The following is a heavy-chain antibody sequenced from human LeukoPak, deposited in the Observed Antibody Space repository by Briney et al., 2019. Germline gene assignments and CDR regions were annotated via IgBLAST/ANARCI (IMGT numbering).Heavy chain of an antibody. CDR1: GGSISSYY. V-gene: IGHV4-59*08. J-gene: IGHJ4*02. Sequence: SETLSLTCTVSGGSISSYYWSWIRQPPGKGLEWIGYIYYSGSTNYNPSLKSRVTISVDTSKNQFSLKLSSVTAADTPVYYCARLRTAAAVNYFDYWGQGTLVTVSS. CDR2: IYYSGST. D-gene: IGHD6-13*01. CDR3: ARLRTAAAVNYFDY.